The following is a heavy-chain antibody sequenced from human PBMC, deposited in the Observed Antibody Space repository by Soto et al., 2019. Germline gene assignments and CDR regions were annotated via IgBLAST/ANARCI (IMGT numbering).Heavy chain of an antibody. CDR1: GYNFTSYG. D-gene: IGHD6-13*01. CDR3: ARGAHAHIAAAGPGWFDP. V-gene: IGHV1-18*04. CDR2: ISAYNGTA. J-gene: IGHJ5*02. Sequence: SVKGSCKDSGYNFTSYGISWVRQAPGQALEWMGWISAYNGTANYAQKLQGIFTITTDTSTSTAYMELSSLRSEDTAVYYCARGAHAHIAAAGPGWFDPWGQGTLVTVSS.